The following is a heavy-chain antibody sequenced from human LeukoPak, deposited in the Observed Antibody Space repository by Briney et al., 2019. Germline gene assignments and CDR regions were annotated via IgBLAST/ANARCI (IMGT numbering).Heavy chain of an antibody. V-gene: IGHV1-2*06. J-gene: IGHJ4*02. CDR2: INPNSGGT. CDR1: GYTFTGYY. D-gene: IGHD3-10*01. Sequence: ASVKVSCKASGYTFTGYYMHWVRQAPGQGLEWMGRINPNSGGTNYAQKFQGRVTVTRDTSISTAYMELSRLRSDDTAVYYCAREWYGSGKDYWGQGTLVTVSS. CDR3: AREWYGSGKDY.